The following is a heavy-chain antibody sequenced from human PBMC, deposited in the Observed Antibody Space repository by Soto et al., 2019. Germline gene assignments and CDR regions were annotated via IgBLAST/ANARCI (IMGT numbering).Heavy chain of an antibody. Sequence: ASVKVSCKASGYTFTGYYMHWVRQAPGQGLEWMGWINPNSGGTNYAQKFQGWVTMTRDTSISTAYMELGRLRSDDTAVYYCARACKWQHYYSDGMDFRGQGTTGTVSS. CDR3: ARACKWQHYYSDGMDF. CDR2: INPNSGGT. CDR1: GYTFTGYY. J-gene: IGHJ6*02. V-gene: IGHV1-2*04. D-gene: IGHD5-12*01.